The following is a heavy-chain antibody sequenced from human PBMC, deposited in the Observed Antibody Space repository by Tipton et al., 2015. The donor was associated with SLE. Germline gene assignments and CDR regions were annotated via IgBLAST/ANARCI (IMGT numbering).Heavy chain of an antibody. CDR1: GYSFTSYW. CDR3: ARHESSTDDGSWFDP. CDR2: IYPGDSDT. D-gene: IGHD2-2*01. V-gene: IGHV5-51*01. J-gene: IGHJ5*02. Sequence: QLVQSGAEVKKPGESLKISCKGSGYSFTSYWIGWVRQMPGKGLEWMGIIYPGDSDTRYSPSFQGQVTISADKSISTAYLQWSSLKASDTAIYYCARHESSTDDGSWFDPWGQGTLVTVSS.